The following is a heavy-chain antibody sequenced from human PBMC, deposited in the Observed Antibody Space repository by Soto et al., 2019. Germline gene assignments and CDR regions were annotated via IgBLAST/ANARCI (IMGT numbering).Heavy chain of an antibody. V-gene: IGHV4-39*01. Sequence: SETLSLTCTVSGGSISSSSYYWGWIRQPPGKGLEWIGSIYYSGSTYYNPSLKSRVTISVDTSKNQFSLKLSSVTAADTAVYYCAISQSSMITFGGVILNWFDPWGQGTLVTVSS. CDR1: GGSISSSSYY. D-gene: IGHD3-16*02. J-gene: IGHJ5*02. CDR2: IYYSGST. CDR3: AISQSSMITFGGVILNWFDP.